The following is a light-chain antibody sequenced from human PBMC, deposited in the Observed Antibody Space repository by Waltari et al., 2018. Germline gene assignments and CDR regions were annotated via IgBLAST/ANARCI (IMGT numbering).Light chain of an antibody. Sequence: QSVVTQPPSRSGAPGQRVTIFCSGGSSNIGRNTVNWYQHVPGTAPKLLIYSNDQGPSGVPDRFAGSKSGTSASRAIGGLRSEDEADYYCAAWEDSLNAYVFGSGTRAAVL. CDR1: SSNIGRNT. J-gene: IGLJ1*01. V-gene: IGLV1-44*01. CDR3: AAWEDSLNAYV. CDR2: SND.